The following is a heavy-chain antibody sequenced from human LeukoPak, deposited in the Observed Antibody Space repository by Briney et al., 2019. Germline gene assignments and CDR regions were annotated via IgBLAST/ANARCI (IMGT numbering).Heavy chain of an antibody. CDR2: IYYSGST. CDR3: ARHLYGSGLHRIDY. V-gene: IGHV4-39*01. Sequence: PSETLSLTCTVSGGSISSNAYYWGWIRQPPGKGPEWIGSIYYSGSTYYNPSLKSRVTISVDTSKNQFSLKLSSVTAADTAVYHCARHLYGSGLHRIDYWGQGTLVTVSS. D-gene: IGHD6-19*01. CDR1: GGSISSNAYY. J-gene: IGHJ4*02.